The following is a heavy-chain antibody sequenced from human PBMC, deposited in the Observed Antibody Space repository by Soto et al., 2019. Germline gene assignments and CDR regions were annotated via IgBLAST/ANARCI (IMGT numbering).Heavy chain of an antibody. V-gene: IGHV4-31*03. CDR3: ARASSGSPFDY. D-gene: IGHD3-22*01. CDR1: GGSISSGGYY. Sequence: QVQLQESGPGLVKPSQTLSLTCTVSGGSISSGGYYWSWILQHPGKGLEWIGYIYYSGSTYYNPSLNSRVTISVDTSKNQFSRKLSSVTAADTAVYYCARASSGSPFDYCGQGTLVTVSS. CDR2: IYYSGST. J-gene: IGHJ4*02.